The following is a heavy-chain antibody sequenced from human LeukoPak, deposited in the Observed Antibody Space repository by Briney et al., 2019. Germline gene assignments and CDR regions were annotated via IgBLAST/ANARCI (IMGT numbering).Heavy chain of an antibody. CDR1: GFTFSSYW. D-gene: IGHD1-14*01. CDR3: AKCRTTCQANGFDV. CDR2: INSDGSST. V-gene: IGHV3-74*01. J-gene: IGHJ3*01. Sequence: PGGSLRLSCAASGFTFSSYWMHWVRQAPGKGLVWVSRINSDGSSTNYADSVKGRFTISRDNSKNTLYLQMDSLRAEDTAIYYCAKCRTTCQANGFDVWGQGTMVTVSS.